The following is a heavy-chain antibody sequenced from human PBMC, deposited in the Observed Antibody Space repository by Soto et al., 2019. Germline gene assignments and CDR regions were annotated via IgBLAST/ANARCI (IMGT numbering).Heavy chain of an antibody. CDR3: ANIVRATRPGPFDF. CDR1: GFTFSSYA. CDR2: ISGSGGST. D-gene: IGHD1-26*01. V-gene: IGHV3-23*01. J-gene: IGHJ4*02. Sequence: GGSLRLSCAASGFTFSSYAMSWVRQAPGKGLEWVPAISGSGGSTYYAESVKGRFTISRDNSKNTLYLQMNSLRAEDPAVYYCANIVRATRPGPFDFWGEGTLVTVSS.